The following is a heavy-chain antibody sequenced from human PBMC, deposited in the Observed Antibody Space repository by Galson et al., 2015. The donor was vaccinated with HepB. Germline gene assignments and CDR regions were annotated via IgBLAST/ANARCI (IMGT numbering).Heavy chain of an antibody. CDR2: ISDSGST. CDR3: ARPNIVGRRYYGMDV. Sequence: ETLSLTCTVSGGSISSYYWSWIRQPPGKGLEWIAYISDSGSTSYNPSLKSRVAVSVDTSKNQFSLKLNSVTAADTAVYYCARPNIVGRRYYGMDVWGQGTTVTVSS. V-gene: IGHV4-59*01. D-gene: IGHD6-6*01. CDR1: GGSISSYY. J-gene: IGHJ6*02.